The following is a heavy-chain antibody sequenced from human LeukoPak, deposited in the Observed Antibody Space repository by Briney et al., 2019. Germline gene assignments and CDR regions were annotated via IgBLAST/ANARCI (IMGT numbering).Heavy chain of an antibody. CDR1: GFTFSSYS. Sequence: GGSLRLSCAASGFTFSSYSMNWVRQAPGKGLEWVSSISSSSYIYYADSVKGRFTISRDNAKNSLYLQMNSLRAEDTAVYYCARGSYSSLGDYWGQGTLVTVSS. CDR3: ARGSYSSLGDY. J-gene: IGHJ4*02. V-gene: IGHV3-21*01. CDR2: ISSSSYI. D-gene: IGHD1-26*01.